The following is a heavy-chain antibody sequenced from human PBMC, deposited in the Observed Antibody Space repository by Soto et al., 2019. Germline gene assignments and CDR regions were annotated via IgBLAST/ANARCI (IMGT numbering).Heavy chain of an antibody. D-gene: IGHD3-3*01. CDR1: GGSFSGYY. V-gene: IGHV4-34*01. CDR2: TNHTAST. Sequence: SETLSLTCAVYGGSFSGYYWGWIRQPPGKGLEWIAETNHTASTNHNPSTKSRVTISVDTSKNQFSLKLSSVTAADTAVYYCPRGDTYYDFWSGYYGPYYYYGMDVWGQGTTVTVS. CDR3: PRGDTYYDFWSGYYGPYYYYGMDV. J-gene: IGHJ6*02.